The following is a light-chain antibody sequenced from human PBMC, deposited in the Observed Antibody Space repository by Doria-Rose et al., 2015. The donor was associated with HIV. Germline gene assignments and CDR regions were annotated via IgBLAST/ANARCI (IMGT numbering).Light chain of an antibody. CDR3: HQYGTSWT. Sequence: LTQSPGTLSLSPGERATLSCRASQSFSSTYLAWYQQKPGQAPSPLIYDGSTRATGIPDRFSASGSVTDFTLTINRLEPEDFALYYCHQYGTSWTFGQGTKVEI. CDR1: QSFSSTY. J-gene: IGKJ1*01. CDR2: DGS. V-gene: IGKV3-20*01.